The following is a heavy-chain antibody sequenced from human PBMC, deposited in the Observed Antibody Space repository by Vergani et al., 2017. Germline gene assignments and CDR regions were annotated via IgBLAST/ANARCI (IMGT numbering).Heavy chain of an antibody. D-gene: IGHD3-3*01. Sequence: QVQLQQWGAGLLKPSETLSLTCAVYGGSFSGYYWSWLRQPPGKGLEWIGEINHSGSTNYNPSLKSRVTISVDTYKNQFSLKLSSVTAADTAVYYCARGLSYDFWSGYTTNYYYDGMDVWGQGTTVTVSS. J-gene: IGHJ6*02. CDR1: GGSFSGYY. V-gene: IGHV4-34*01. CDR3: ARGLSYDFWSGYTTNYYYDGMDV. CDR2: INHSGST.